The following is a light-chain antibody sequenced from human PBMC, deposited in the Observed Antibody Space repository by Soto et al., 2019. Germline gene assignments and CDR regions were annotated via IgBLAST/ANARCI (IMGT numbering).Light chain of an antibody. J-gene: IGKJ1*01. CDR3: QQYNNWLWT. Sequence: EIVMTQSPAPLSVSTGERATLSCRASQSVSSNLAWYQQKPGQAPRLLIYGASTRATGIPARFSGSGSGTEFTLTISSLQSEDFAVYYCQQYNNWLWTFGQGTKVDIK. V-gene: IGKV3-15*01. CDR2: GAS. CDR1: QSVSSN.